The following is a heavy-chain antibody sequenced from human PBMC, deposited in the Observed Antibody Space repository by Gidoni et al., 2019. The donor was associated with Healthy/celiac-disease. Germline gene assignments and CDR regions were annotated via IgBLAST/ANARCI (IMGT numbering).Heavy chain of an antibody. CDR3: ARVLGTQGGDY. Sequence: QVQLQESGPGLVKPSETLSLTCTVSGYSISSGYYWGWIRQPPGKGLAWIGSIYHSGSTYYNPSLKSRVTISVDTSKNQFSLKLSSVTAADTAVYYCARVLGTQGGDYWGQGTLVTVSS. D-gene: IGHD1-1*01. V-gene: IGHV4-38-2*02. CDR2: IYHSGST. CDR1: GYSISSGYY. J-gene: IGHJ4*02.